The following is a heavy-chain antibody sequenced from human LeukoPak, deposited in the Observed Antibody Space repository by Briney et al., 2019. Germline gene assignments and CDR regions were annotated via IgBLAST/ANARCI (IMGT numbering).Heavy chain of an antibody. CDR2: INPKNGDT. J-gene: IGHJ5*02. Sequence: ASVKVSCKASGYTLTAYYVDWLRQAPGQGLEWMGWINPKNGDTNSAQRFQGRVTLAWDTSINTAFLELTKLTSDDSAVYYCARVRSADYVWGSYRLRRFDPWGQGTLVTVSS. CDR1: GYTLTAYY. D-gene: IGHD3-16*02. V-gene: IGHV1-2*02. CDR3: ARVRSADYVWGSYRLRRFDP.